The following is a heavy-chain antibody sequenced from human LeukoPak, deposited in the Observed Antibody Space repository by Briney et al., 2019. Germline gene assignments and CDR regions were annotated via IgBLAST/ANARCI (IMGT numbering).Heavy chain of an antibody. J-gene: IGHJ3*02. CDR3: ARRSMIDGGALRGIYAFDI. Sequence: SETLSLTCTVSGGSISSSSYFWGWIRQPPGNGLEWIGSIYYSGSTYYNPSLKSRVTISVDTSKNQFSLKLSSVTAADTAVYYCARRSMIDGGALRGIYAFDIWGQGTMVTVSS. V-gene: IGHV4-39*01. CDR1: GGSISSSSYF. D-gene: IGHD3-22*01. CDR2: IYYSGST.